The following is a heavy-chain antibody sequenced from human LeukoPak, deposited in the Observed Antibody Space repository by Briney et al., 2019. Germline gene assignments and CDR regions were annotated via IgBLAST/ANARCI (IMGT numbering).Heavy chain of an antibody. CDR2: IYSGGST. CDR1: GFTVSSNH. J-gene: IGHJ3*02. CDR3: ASVLGGAFDI. Sequence: GGSLILSRAASGFTVSSNHMSWVRQAPGKGLEWVSVIYSGGSTYYAESVKGRFTISRDNSKNTLYLQMNSLRSLRAEDTAVYYCASVLGGAFDIWGQGTRVTVSS. V-gene: IGHV3-53*01. D-gene: IGHD3-3*02.